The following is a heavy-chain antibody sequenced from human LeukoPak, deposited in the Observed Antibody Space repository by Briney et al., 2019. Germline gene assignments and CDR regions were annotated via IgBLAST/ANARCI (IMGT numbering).Heavy chain of an antibody. Sequence: PGGSLRLSCAASGLTFSSYSMNWVRQAPGKGLEWVSSISSSSSYIYYADSVKGRFTISRDNAKNSLYLQMNSLRAEDTAVYYCARGLGYCSGGSCPRNTYFDYWGQGTLVTVSS. CDR2: ISSSSSYI. CDR1: GLTFSSYS. J-gene: IGHJ4*02. V-gene: IGHV3-21*01. CDR3: ARGLGYCSGGSCPRNTYFDY. D-gene: IGHD2-15*01.